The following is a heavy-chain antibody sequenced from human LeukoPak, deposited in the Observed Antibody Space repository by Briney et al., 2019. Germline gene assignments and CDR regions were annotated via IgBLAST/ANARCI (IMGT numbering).Heavy chain of an antibody. CDR2: INHSGST. Sequence: SETLSLTCTVSGGSISSHYWSWIRQPPGKGLEWIGEINHSGSTNYNPSLKSRVTISVDTSKNQFSLKLSSVTAADTAVYYCAREPIAAAGISAGGFDYWGQGTLVTVSS. J-gene: IGHJ4*02. D-gene: IGHD6-13*01. CDR1: GGSISSHY. V-gene: IGHV4-34*01. CDR3: AREPIAAAGISAGGFDY.